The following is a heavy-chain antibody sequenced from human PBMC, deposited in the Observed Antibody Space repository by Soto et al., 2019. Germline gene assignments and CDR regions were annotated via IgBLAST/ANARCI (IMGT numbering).Heavy chain of an antibody. CDR2: IVVASGYS. Sequence: LVQSGPDVKKPGTSVKVSCKTSGFTFGSSAVQWVRQVRGQRLEWIGWIVVASGYSNVAQKFQDRVSLTRDLSTNTAFMELSSLTSEDSALYYCAADVIGVAGDFDHWGQGPLVSVSS. V-gene: IGHV1-58*01. CDR3: AADVIGVAGDFDH. D-gene: IGHD6-19*01. J-gene: IGHJ4*02. CDR1: GFTFGSSA.